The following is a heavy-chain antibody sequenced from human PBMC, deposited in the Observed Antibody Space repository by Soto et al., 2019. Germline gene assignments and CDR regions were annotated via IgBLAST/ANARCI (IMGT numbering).Heavy chain of an antibody. Sequence: PSETLSLTCTVSGGSISSYYWSWIRQPPGKGLEWIGYIYYSGSTNYNPSLKSRVTISVDTSKNQFSLKLSSVTAADTAVYYCARHDMVGATFWFDPWGQGTLVTVSS. CDR2: IYYSGST. V-gene: IGHV4-59*08. CDR3: ARHDMVGATFWFDP. CDR1: GGSISSYY. D-gene: IGHD1-26*01. J-gene: IGHJ5*02.